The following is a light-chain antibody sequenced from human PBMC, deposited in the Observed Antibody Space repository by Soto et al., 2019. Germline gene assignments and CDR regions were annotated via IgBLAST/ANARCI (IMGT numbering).Light chain of an antibody. Sequence: QSVLTQPPSVSGAPGQRVTISCTGSSSNIGAGYDVHWYQQLPGTAPKLLIYGNSNRPSGVPDRFSCSKSGTSASLAITGLQADDEADYYCQSYDSSLREVVFGGGTKLTVL. CDR2: GNS. CDR1: SSNIGAGYD. V-gene: IGLV1-40*01. J-gene: IGLJ2*01. CDR3: QSYDSSLREVV.